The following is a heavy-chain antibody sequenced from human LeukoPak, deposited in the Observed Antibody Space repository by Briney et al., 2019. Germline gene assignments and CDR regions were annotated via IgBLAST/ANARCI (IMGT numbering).Heavy chain of an antibody. CDR1: GGSISSSSYY. D-gene: IGHD6-19*01. Sequence: SETLSLTCTVSGGSISSSSYYWGWIRQPPGKGLEWIGSIYYSGSTYYNPSLKSRVTISVDTSKNQFSLKLGSVTAADTAVYYCARLSSGWYEGWFDPWGQGTLVTVSS. J-gene: IGHJ5*02. CDR3: ARLSSGWYEGWFDP. V-gene: IGHV4-39*01. CDR2: IYYSGST.